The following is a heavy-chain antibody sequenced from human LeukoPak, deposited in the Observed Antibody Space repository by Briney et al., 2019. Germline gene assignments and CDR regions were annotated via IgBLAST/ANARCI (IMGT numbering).Heavy chain of an antibody. V-gene: IGHV4-30-4*01. J-gene: IGHJ5*02. CDR3: ARDPDWYCSGGSCYPSA. CDR2: IYYSGST. CDR1: GGSISSGDYY. Sequence: PSETLSLTCTVSGGSISSGDYYWSWIRQPPGKGLEWIGYIYYSGSTYYNPSLKSRVTISVDTSKNQFSLKLSSVTAADTAVYYCARDPDWYCSGGSCYPSAWGQGTLATVSS. D-gene: IGHD2-15*01.